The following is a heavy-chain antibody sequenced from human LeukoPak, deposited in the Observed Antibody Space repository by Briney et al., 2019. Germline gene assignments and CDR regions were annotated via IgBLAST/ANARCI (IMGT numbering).Heavy chain of an antibody. CDR1: GYTFTSYY. CDR3: ARDLGTYYYDSSGYSTGDYYYYYSMDV. D-gene: IGHD3-22*01. CDR2: INPSGGST. J-gene: IGHJ6*03. Sequence: ASVKVSCKASGYTFTSYYMHWVRQAPGQGLEWMGIINPSGGSTSYAQKFQGRVTMTRDMSSSTVYMELSSLTSEDTAVYYCARDLGTYYYDSSGYSTGDYYYYYSMDVWGKGTTVTVSS. V-gene: IGHV1-46*01.